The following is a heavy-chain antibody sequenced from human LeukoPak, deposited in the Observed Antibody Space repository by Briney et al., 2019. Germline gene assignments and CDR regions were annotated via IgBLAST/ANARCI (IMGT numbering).Heavy chain of an antibody. CDR1: GFTFSSYS. V-gene: IGHV3-48*04. Sequence: GGSLRLSCAAPGFTFSSYSMNWVRQAPGKGLEWVSYISSSSSTIYYADSVKGRFTISRDNAKNSLYLQMNSLRAEDTAVYYCAKCYYDSSGYSPFDYWGQGTLVTVSS. CDR2: ISSSSSTI. CDR3: AKCYYDSSGYSPFDY. D-gene: IGHD3-22*01. J-gene: IGHJ4*02.